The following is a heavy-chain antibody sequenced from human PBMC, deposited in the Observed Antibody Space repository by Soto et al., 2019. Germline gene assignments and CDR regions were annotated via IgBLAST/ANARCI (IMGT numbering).Heavy chain of an antibody. CDR1: GFTFSSYA. CDR3: AKGPSSSGSYQNWFDP. V-gene: IGHV3-23*01. Sequence: GGSLRLSCAASGFTFSSYAMSWVRQAPGKGLEWVSAIRGSGGSRYYADSVTGRFTISRANSKNTLYLQMNSLRAEGTAVYYCAKGPSSSGSYQNWFDPWGQGTLVTVSS. CDR2: IRGSGGSR. J-gene: IGHJ5*02. D-gene: IGHD1-26*01.